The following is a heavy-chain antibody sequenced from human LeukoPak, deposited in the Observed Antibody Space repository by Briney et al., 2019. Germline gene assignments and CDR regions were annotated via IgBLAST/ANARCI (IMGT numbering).Heavy chain of an antibody. D-gene: IGHD3-9*01. J-gene: IGHJ5*02. V-gene: IGHV1-24*01. Sequence: ASVKVSCKASGYTFTSYGISWVRQAPGQGLEWMGGFDPEDGETIYAQKFQGRVTMTEDTSTDTAYMELSSLRSEDTAVYYCAADYDILTGYKGGAGFDPWGQGTLVTVSS. CDR1: GYTFTSYG. CDR3: AADYDILTGYKGGAGFDP. CDR2: FDPEDGET.